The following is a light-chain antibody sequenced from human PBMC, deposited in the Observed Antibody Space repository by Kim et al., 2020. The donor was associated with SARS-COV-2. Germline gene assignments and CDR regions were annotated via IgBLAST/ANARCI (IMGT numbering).Light chain of an antibody. CDR2: GAS. CDR3: PQYNNWLYS. Sequence: VSPGESAPPPRRARQSGSSNSAWHQQKPGQAPSPLIYGASNRDTGIPARFRGSGSGTEFTHTINSLQSEDFAVYYCPQYNNWLYSFGQGTKLEI. V-gene: IGKV3-15*01. CDR1: QSGSSN. J-gene: IGKJ2*03.